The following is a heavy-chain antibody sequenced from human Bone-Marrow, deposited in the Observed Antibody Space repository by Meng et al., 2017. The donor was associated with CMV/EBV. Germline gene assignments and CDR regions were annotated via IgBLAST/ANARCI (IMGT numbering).Heavy chain of an antibody. V-gene: IGHV1-46*01. D-gene: IGHD6-6*01. CDR1: GYTFTSYY. CDR2: INPSGGST. CDR3: ARSRTSIAARF. J-gene: IGHJ4*02. Sequence: SCKASGYTFTSYYMHWVRQAPGQGLEWMGIINPSGGSTSYAQKFQGRVTTTRDTSTSTVYMELSSLRSEDTAVYYCARSRTSIAARFWGQGTLVTVSS.